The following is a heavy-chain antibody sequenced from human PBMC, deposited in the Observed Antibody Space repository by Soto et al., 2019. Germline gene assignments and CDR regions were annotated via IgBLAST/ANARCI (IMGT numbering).Heavy chain of an antibody. J-gene: IGHJ1*01. CDR1: GFTFSSYG. V-gene: IGHV3-33*01. CDR2: IWYDGSNK. CDR3: ARGGSSIFLPGDEYFQH. D-gene: IGHD3-9*01. Sequence: QVQLVESGGGVVQPGRSLRLSCAASGFTFSSYGMHWVRQAPGKGLEWVAVIWYDGSNKYYADSVKGRFTISRDNSKNXXYLQMNSLRAEDTAVYYCARGGSSIFLPGDEYFQHWGQGTLVTVSS.